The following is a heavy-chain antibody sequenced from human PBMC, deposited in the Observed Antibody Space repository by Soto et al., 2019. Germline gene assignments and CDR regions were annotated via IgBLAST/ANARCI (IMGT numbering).Heavy chain of an antibody. J-gene: IGHJ5*02. D-gene: IGHD6-19*01. CDR3: AKEGRAIAVAGTLLGASWFDP. V-gene: IGHV3-30*18. Sequence: GGSLRLSCAASGFTFSSYGMHWVRQAPGKGLEWVAVISYDGSNKYYADSVKGRFTISRDNSKNTLYLQMNSLRAEDTAVYYCAKEGRAIAVAGTLLGASWFDPWGQGTLVTVSS. CDR2: ISYDGSNK. CDR1: GFTFSSYG.